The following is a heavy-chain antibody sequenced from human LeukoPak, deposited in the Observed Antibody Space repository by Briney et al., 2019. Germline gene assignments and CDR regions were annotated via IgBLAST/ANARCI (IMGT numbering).Heavy chain of an antibody. J-gene: IGHJ4*02. Sequence: PGGSLRLTCAASGFTLSSYSMNWVRQAPGKGLEWVSSISSSSSYIYYADSVKGRFTISRDNAKNSLYLQMNSLRDEDTAVYYCARDEETAAAGTFDCWGQGTLVTVSS. CDR3: ARDEETAAAGTFDC. D-gene: IGHD6-13*01. CDR2: ISSSSSYI. CDR1: GFTLSSYS. V-gene: IGHV3-21*01.